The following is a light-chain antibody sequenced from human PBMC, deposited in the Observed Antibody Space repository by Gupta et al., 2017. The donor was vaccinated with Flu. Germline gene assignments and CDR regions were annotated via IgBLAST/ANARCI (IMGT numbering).Light chain of an antibody. J-gene: IGKJ3*01. CDR1: QSVLYSSNNKNY. CDR3: QQYYSTPHT. CDR2: WAS. V-gene: IGKV4-1*01. Sequence: DIVMTQSPDSLAVSLGERATINCKSSQSVLYSSNNKNYLAWYQQKPGQPPKLLIYWASTRESGVPDRFSGSGSGTDFTLTISSLQAEDVAVYYCQQYYSTPHTFGPGTKVEIK.